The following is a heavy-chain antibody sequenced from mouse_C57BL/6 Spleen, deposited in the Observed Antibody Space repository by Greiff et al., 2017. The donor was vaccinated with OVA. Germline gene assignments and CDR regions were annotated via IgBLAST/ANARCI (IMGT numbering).Heavy chain of an antibody. D-gene: IGHD2-2*01. CDR2: INPNNGGT. Sequence: EVQLQQSGPELVKPGASVKIPCKASGYTFTDYNMDWVKQSHGKSLEWIGDINPNNGGTIYNQKFKGKATLTVDKSSSTAYMELRSLTSEDTAVYYCARGSRYGYPFAYWGQGTLVTVSA. J-gene: IGHJ3*01. CDR3: ARGSRYGYPFAY. V-gene: IGHV1-18*01. CDR1: GYTFTDYN.